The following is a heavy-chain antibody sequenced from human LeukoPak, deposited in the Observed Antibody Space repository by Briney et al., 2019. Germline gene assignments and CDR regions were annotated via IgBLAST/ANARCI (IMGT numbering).Heavy chain of an antibody. CDR3: ASLYGSGKRWVDP. V-gene: IGHV3-72*01. J-gene: IGHJ5*02. D-gene: IGHD3-10*01. Sequence: GGSLRLSCTTSGFSFNTYSMSWVRQAPGKGLEWVGRTRNKANSYTTEYAASVKGRFTISRDDSKNSLYLQMNSLKTEDTAVYYCASLYGSGKRWVDPWGQGTLVTVSS. CDR2: TRNKANSYTT. CDR1: GFSFNTYS.